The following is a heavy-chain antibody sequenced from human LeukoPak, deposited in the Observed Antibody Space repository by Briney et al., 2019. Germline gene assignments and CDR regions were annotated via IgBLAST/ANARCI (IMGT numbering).Heavy chain of an antibody. CDR3: ARDLLSGDWNYGVYFDY. J-gene: IGHJ4*02. CDR1: GGSISSYY. V-gene: IGHV4-4*07. Sequence: PSETLSLTCTVSGGSISSYYWSWIRQPAGKGLEWIGRIYTSGSTNYNPSLKSRVTMSVDTSKNQFSLKLSSVTAADTAVYYCARDLLSGDWNYGVYFDYWGQGTLVTVSS. D-gene: IGHD1-7*01. CDR2: IYTSGST.